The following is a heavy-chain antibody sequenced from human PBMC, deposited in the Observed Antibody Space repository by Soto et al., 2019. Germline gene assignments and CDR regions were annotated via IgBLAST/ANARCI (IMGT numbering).Heavy chain of an antibody. J-gene: IGHJ5*02. CDR3: AGGDIVVVPAAMHH. CDR2: IYYSGST. CDR1: GGSISSYY. V-gene: IGHV4-59*08. D-gene: IGHD2-2*01. Sequence: SETLSLTCTVSGGSISSYYWSWIRQPPGKGLEWIGYIYYSGSTNYNPSLKSRVTISVDTSKNQFSLKLSSVTAADTAVYYCAGGDIVVVPAAMHHWGQGTLVTVSS.